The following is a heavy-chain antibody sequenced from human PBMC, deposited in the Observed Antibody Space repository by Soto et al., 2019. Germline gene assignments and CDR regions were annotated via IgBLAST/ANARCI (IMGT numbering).Heavy chain of an antibody. CDR2: INAGNGNT. Sequence: QVQLVQSGAEVKKPGASVKVSCKASGYTFTSYAMHWVRQAPGQRLEWMGWINAGNGNTKYSQKFQGRVTITRDTSASTAYVELSSLRSEDTAVYYCAVALAVAGPLDYWGQGTLVTVSS. J-gene: IGHJ4*02. CDR1: GYTFTSYA. CDR3: AVALAVAGPLDY. V-gene: IGHV1-3*01. D-gene: IGHD6-19*01.